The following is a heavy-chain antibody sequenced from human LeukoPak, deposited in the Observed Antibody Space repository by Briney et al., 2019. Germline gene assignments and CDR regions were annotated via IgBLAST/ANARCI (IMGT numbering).Heavy chain of an antibody. D-gene: IGHD3-9*01. J-gene: IGHJ4*02. CDR2: IYPGDSDT. CDR3: ARSVLADYFDY. V-gene: IGHV5-51*01. CDR1: GYSFTRNW. Sequence: GESLKISCKGSGYSFTRNWIGWVRQMPGKGLEWMGIIYPGDSDTRYSPSFQGQVTISADKSTSTAYLQWGSLKASDTAMYYCARSVLADYFDYWGQGTLVTVSS.